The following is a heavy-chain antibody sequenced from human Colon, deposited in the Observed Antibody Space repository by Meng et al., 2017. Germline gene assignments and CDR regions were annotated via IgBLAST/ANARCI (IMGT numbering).Heavy chain of an antibody. CDR3: ATIRGFLYGYSDD. Sequence: QGRLVPAGAEVKKPGASVKVSCKASGYTFTAYDISWVRQATGQGPEWLGWVTPKSGSTVYAPKFQGRVTMTRNTSISTAYLELTNLRSEDTAMYYCATIRGFLYGYSDDWGQGTLVTVSS. D-gene: IGHD3-10*01. J-gene: IGHJ4*02. CDR2: VTPKSGST. CDR1: GYTFTAYD. V-gene: IGHV1-8*02.